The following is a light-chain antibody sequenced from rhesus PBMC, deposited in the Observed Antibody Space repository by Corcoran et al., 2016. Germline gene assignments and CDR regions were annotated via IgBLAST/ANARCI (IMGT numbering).Light chain of an antibody. CDR2: EVT. CDR1: NSDIGGYNY. J-gene: IGLJ6*01. CDR3: ASYAGSDTFV. V-gene: IGLV2-32*02. Sequence: QAAPTQPRSVSGSPGQTVTISCTGTNSDIGGYNYVSWYQQHPNTAPKFLIYEVTKRPSGVSDRFSASKFGNTASLTISGLQAEDEADYYCASYAGSDTFVFGGGTKLTVL.